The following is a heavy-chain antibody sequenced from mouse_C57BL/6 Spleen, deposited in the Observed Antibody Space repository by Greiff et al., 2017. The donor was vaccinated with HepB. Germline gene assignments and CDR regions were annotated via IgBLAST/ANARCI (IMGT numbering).Heavy chain of an antibody. Sequence: DVKLQESGPGLVKPSQSLSLTCSVTGYSITSGYYWNWIRQFPGNKLEWMGYISYDGSNNYNPSLKNRISITRDTSKNQFFLKLNSVTTEDTATYYCARGLSGNAMDYWGQGTSVTVSS. V-gene: IGHV3-6*01. CDR1: GYSITSGYY. J-gene: IGHJ4*01. CDR3: ARGLSGNAMDY. D-gene: IGHD4-1*01. CDR2: ISYDGSN.